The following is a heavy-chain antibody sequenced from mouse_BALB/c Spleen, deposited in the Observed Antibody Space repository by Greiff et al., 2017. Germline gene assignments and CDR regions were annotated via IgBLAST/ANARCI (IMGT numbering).Heavy chain of an antibody. V-gene: IGHV5-17*02. CDR2: ISSGSSTI. J-gene: IGHJ2*01. CDR1: GFTFSSFG. D-gene: IGHD2-2*01. Sequence: EVMLVESGGGLVQPGGSRKLSCAASGFTFSSFGMHWVRQAPEKGLEWVAYISSGSSTIYYADTVKGRFTISRDNPKNTLFLQMTSLRSEDTAMYYCARWFPLDYWGQGTTLTVSS. CDR3: ARWFPLDY.